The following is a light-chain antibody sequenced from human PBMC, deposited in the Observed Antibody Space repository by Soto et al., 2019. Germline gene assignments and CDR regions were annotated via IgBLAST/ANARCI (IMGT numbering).Light chain of an antibody. V-gene: IGKV3-15*01. CDR2: GAS. J-gene: IGKJ4*01. Sequence: EIVMTQSPATLSVSPGERATLSCRASQSVSSNLAWYQQKPVQAPRLLIYGASTRATGIPARFSGSGSGTEFTLTISSLQSEDFAGYYCQQYNKWPLALTFGGGTKVEIK. CDR1: QSVSSN. CDR3: QQYNKWPLALT.